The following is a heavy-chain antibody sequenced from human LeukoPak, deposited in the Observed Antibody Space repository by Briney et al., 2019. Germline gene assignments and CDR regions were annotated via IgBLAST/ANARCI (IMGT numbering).Heavy chain of an antibody. V-gene: IGHV4-34*01. CDR2: INHSGST. J-gene: IGHJ6*04. D-gene: IGHD6-6*01. CDR3: ASGSSGAVDV. Sequence: SETLSLTCAVYGGSFSGYYWSWIRQPPGKGLEWIGEINHSGSTNYNPSLKSRVTISVDTSKNQFSLKLSSVTAADTAVYYCASGSSGAVDVWGKGTTVTVSS. CDR1: GGSFSGYY.